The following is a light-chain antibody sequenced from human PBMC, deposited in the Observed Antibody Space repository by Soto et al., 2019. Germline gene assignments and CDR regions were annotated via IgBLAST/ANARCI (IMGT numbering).Light chain of an antibody. CDR1: QSVSSN. CDR2: GAS. V-gene: IGKV3-15*01. CDR3: QQYNNWPPLYT. J-gene: IGKJ2*01. Sequence: EIVMTQSPATLSVSPGERATLSCRASQSVSSNLAWYQQKPGQAPRLLIYGASTRATGIPARFSGSGSRTEFTLTISSLQSEDVAVYYCQQYNNWPPLYTFGQGTKLEIK.